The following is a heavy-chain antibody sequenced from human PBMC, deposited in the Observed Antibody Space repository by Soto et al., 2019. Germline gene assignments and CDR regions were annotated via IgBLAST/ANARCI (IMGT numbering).Heavy chain of an antibody. Sequence: EVQLLESGGGLVQPGGSLRLSCAASGFTFSSYAMSWVRQAPGKGLEWVSVISGSGDSTYYADSVRGRFTISRDNSKNTLYLQMNSLRAEDTAVYYCAKDRDGAAPGPTKFYGMDVWGQGTRVTVSS. CDR1: GFTFSSYA. J-gene: IGHJ6*02. CDR2: ISGSGDST. D-gene: IGHD6-13*01. CDR3: AKDRDGAAPGPTKFYGMDV. V-gene: IGHV3-23*01.